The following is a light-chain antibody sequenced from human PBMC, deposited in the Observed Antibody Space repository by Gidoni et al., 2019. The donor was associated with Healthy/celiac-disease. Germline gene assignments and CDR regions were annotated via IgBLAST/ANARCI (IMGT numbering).Light chain of an antibody. CDR1: SGHSSYA. CDR2: LNSDGSH. Sequence: QLVLTHSPSASASLGASVKLTCTLSSGHSSYAIAWHQQQPEKGPRYLMKLNSDGSHSKGDGIPDRFSGSSSGAERYLTISSLLSEDEADYYCQTWGTGIQVFGGGTKLTVL. J-gene: IGLJ2*01. CDR3: QTWGTGIQV. V-gene: IGLV4-69*01.